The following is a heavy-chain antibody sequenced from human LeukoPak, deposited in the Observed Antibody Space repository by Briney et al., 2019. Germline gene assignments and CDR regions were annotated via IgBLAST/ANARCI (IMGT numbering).Heavy chain of an antibody. Sequence: SETLSLTCAVSGGSISSSNWWSWVRPPPGKGLEWIGEIYHSGSTNYNPSLKSRVSISRDTSKNQFSLKLSSVTAADTAVYYCARRLKRMLRGVIRGSPDYYSHYYMDVWGKGTTVTISS. J-gene: IGHJ6*03. CDR2: IYHSGST. CDR1: GGSISSSNW. V-gene: IGHV4-4*02. D-gene: IGHD3-10*01. CDR3: ARRLKRMLRGVIRGSPDYYSHYYMDV.